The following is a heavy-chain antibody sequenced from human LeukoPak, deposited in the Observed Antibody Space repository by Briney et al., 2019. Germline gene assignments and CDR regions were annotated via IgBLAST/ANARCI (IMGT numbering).Heavy chain of an antibody. Sequence: SETLSLTCTVSGGSISSYYWSWIRQPPGKGLEWIGYIYYSGSTNYNPSLKSRVTISVDTSKNQFSLKLSSVTAADTAVYYCAREPSKRGAFDIWGQGTMVTVSS. CDR3: AREPSKRGAFDI. V-gene: IGHV4-59*01. CDR2: IYYSGST. J-gene: IGHJ3*02. CDR1: GGSISSYY.